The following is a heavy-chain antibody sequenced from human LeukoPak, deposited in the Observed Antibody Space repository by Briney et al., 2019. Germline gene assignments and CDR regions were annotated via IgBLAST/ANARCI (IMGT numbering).Heavy chain of an antibody. CDR2: IIPIFGTA. CDR1: GGPFSRYA. V-gene: IGHV1-69*13. D-gene: IGHD2-15*01. CDR3: ARLLGSGGTYGSRVDY. Sequence: VQVSCTASGGPFSRYAISWVRQAPGQGLEWMGGIIPIFGTANYAQKFQGRVTITADESTSTAYMELSSLRSEDTAVYYCARLLGSGGTYGSRVDYWGQGTLVTVSS. J-gene: IGHJ4*02.